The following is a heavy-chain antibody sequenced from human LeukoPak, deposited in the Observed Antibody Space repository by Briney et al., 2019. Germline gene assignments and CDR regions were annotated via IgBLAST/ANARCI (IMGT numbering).Heavy chain of an antibody. CDR1: GGSFGSYY. V-gene: IGHV4-34*01. CDR3: ARGGDGDYSNDDFDY. Sequence: SETLSLTCVVYGGSFGSYYWSWIRQPPGKGLEWIGEINHSGSTNYNPSLKSRVTISVDTSKNQFSLKLSSVTAADTAVYYCARGGDGDYSNDDFDYWGQGTLVTVSS. D-gene: IGHD4-11*01. J-gene: IGHJ4*02. CDR2: INHSGST.